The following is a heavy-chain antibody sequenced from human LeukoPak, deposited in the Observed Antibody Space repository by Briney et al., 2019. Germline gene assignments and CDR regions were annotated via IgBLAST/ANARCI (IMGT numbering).Heavy chain of an antibody. CDR2: ISTDGGRT. D-gene: IGHD2-15*01. V-gene: IGHV3-74*01. CDR1: GFTFTDYW. CDR3: SPGFAFDV. J-gene: IGHJ3*01. Sequence: GVLRLSCAASGFTFTDYWMHWVRQRPGEGLVWVSHISTDGGRTNYADSVKGRFTTSSDNTKNTVYLQMSSLRAEDTAVYYCSPGFAFDVWGQGTMVTVSS.